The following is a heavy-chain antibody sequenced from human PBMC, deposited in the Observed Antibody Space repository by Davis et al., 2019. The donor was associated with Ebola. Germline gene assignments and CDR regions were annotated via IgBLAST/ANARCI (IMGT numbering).Heavy chain of an antibody. CDR2: FDPEDGET. Sequence: ASVKVSCKASGYTFTSYDISWVRQAPGKGLEWMGGFDPEDGETIYAQKFQGRVTMTEDTSTDTAYMELSSLRSEDTAVYYCATEYYYDSSGYKGGEFDYWGQGTLVTVSS. J-gene: IGHJ4*02. CDR3: ATEYYYDSSGYKGGEFDY. D-gene: IGHD3-22*01. V-gene: IGHV1-24*01. CDR1: GYTFTSYD.